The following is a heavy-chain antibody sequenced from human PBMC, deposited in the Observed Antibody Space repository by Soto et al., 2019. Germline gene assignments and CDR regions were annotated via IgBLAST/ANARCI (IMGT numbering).Heavy chain of an antibody. Sequence: QVQLQESGPGLVKPSQTLSLTCTVSGGSISSGGYYWSWIRQHPGKGLEWIGYIYYSGSTYYNPSLTSRGTISVDTSKNHFSLKLSSVTAADTAVYYCARFGYSYGFGYFDYWGQGTLVTVSS. D-gene: IGHD5-18*01. CDR2: IYYSGST. CDR1: GGSISSGGYY. V-gene: IGHV4-31*03. CDR3: ARFGYSYGFGYFDY. J-gene: IGHJ4*02.